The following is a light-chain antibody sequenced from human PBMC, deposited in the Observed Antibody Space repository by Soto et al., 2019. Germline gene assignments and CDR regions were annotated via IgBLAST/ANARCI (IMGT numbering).Light chain of an antibody. CDR1: SSDVGSYNL. CDR2: EGS. J-gene: IGLJ2*01. V-gene: IGLV2-23*01. CDR3: CSYAGPRVV. Sequence: QSALTQPASVSGSPGQSITISCTGTSSDVGSYNLVSWYQQHPGKAPKLMIYEGSKRPSGVSNRFSGSKSGNTASLTISGLQAEDDADYYFCSYAGPRVVFGGGTQLTVL.